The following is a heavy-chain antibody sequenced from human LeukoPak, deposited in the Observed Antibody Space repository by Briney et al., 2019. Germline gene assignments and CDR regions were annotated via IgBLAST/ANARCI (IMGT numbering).Heavy chain of an antibody. CDR1: GFTFPRHA. CDR2: IGGSGANT. D-gene: IGHD4-17*01. J-gene: IGHJ4*02. Sequence: PGGSLRLSCVASGFTFPRHAMNWVRQAPGKGLEWVSGIGGSGANTYYAEYVKGRFTISRDNSKNTVYLQMNSLRAEDTAVYYRAKWVFTVTTDGYYFDYWGQGTLVTVSS. CDR3: AKWVFTVTTDGYYFDY. V-gene: IGHV3-23*01.